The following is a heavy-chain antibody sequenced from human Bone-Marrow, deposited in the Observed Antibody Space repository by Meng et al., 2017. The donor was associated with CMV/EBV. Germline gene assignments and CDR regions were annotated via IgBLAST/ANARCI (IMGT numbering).Heavy chain of an antibody. Sequence: SLTCTVSGGSISSGGYYWSWIRQHPGKGLEWIGYIYYSGSTYYNPSLKSRVTISVDTSKNQFSLKLSSVTAADTAVYYCARVLSNYGGAVDYWGQGTLVTVSS. D-gene: IGHD4-11*01. CDR2: IYYSGST. V-gene: IGHV4-31*03. CDR1: GGSISSGGYY. CDR3: ARVLSNYGGAVDY. J-gene: IGHJ4*02.